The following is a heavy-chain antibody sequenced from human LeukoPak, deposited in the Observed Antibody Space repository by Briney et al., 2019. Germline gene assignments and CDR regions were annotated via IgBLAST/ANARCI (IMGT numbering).Heavy chain of an antibody. Sequence: PGGSLRLSCAASGFTVSSNYMSWVRQAPGKGLEWVSVIYSGGNTYYADSVKGRFTISRDNSKNTLYLQMNSLRAEDTVVHYCARSPRYCSSTSCFDYWGQGTLVTVSS. J-gene: IGHJ4*02. D-gene: IGHD2-2*01. V-gene: IGHV3-53*01. CDR1: GFTVSSNY. CDR2: IYSGGNT. CDR3: ARSPRYCSSTSCFDY.